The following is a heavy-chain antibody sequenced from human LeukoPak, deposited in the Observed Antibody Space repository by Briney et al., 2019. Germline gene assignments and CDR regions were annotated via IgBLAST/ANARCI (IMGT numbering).Heavy chain of an antibody. CDR1: GFTFSTYA. V-gene: IGHV3-33*01. J-gene: IGHJ1*01. D-gene: IGHD3-16*02. Sequence: GGSLRLSCAASGFTFSTYAIHWVRQAPGKGLEWVAVIWFDGSEQYYADSVKGRFIISRNNSKSTSNLQLNSLRAEDTAVYYCAREGDSRWGELSPWGQGTLVTVSS. CDR3: AREGDSRWGELSP. CDR2: IWFDGSEQ.